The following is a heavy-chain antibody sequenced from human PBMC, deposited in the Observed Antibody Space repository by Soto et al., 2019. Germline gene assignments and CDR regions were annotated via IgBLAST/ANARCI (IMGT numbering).Heavy chain of an antibody. D-gene: IGHD1-7*01. CDR3: ARMDWNYERVYYYYYGMDV. V-gene: IGHV1-8*01. CDR1: GYTFTSYD. CDR2: MNPNSGNT. Sequence: ASVNVSCKASGYTFTSYDINWVRQATGQGLEWMGWMNPNSGNTGYAQKFQGRVTMTRNTSISTAYMELSSLRSEDTAVYYCARMDWNYERVYYYYYGMDVWGQGTTVTVSS. J-gene: IGHJ6*02.